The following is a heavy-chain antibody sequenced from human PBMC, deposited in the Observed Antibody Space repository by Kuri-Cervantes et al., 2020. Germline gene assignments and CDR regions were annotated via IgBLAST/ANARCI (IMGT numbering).Heavy chain of an antibody. Sequence: GSLRPSCTVSGGSISSYYWSWIRQPPGKGLEWIGYIYYSGSTNYNPSLKSRVTISVDTSKNQFSLKLSSVTAADTSVYYCARDSNGDYDYWGQGTLVTVSS. CDR3: ARDSNGDYDY. V-gene: IGHV4-59*01. D-gene: IGHD4-17*01. J-gene: IGHJ4*02. CDR1: GGSISSYY. CDR2: IYYSGST.